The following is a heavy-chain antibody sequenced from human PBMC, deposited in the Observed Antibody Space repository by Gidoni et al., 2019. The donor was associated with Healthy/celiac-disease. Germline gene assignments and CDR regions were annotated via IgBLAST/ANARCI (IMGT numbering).Heavy chain of an antibody. CDR3: AKGLNDVRPNSVHWYFDL. D-gene: IGHD1-1*01. CDR1: GLPFSSFA. J-gene: IGHJ2*01. V-gene: IGHV3-23*01. Sequence: EVQLLESGGGLVQPGGSLGLSCAAPGLPFSSFAMGWVRQAPGKGLEWVSAISGSGGSTDYADSVKGRFTISRDNSKNTLYLQMNSLRAEDTAVYYCAKGLNDVRPNSVHWYFDLWGRGTLVTVSS. CDR2: ISGSGGST.